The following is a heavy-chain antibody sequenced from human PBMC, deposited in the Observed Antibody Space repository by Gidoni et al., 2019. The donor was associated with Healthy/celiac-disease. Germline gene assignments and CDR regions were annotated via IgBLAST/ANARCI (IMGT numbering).Heavy chain of an antibody. Sequence: EVQLLESGGGLVQPGGSLRLSCAASGFTFSSYAMSWVRQAPGKGLEGVSAISGSGGSTYYADSVKGRFTISRDNSKNTLYLQMNSLRAEDTAVYYCAKSELPDELRGERYYYGMDVWGQGTTVTVSS. CDR2: ISGSGGST. J-gene: IGHJ6*02. CDR1: GFTFSSYA. V-gene: IGHV3-23*01. CDR3: AKSELPDELRGERYYYGMDV. D-gene: IGHD3-10*01.